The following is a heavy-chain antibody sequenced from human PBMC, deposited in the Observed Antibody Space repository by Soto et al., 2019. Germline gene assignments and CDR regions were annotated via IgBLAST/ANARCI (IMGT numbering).Heavy chain of an antibody. V-gene: IGHV3-30-3*01. CDR1: GFSFSNYA. J-gene: IGHJ5*02. CDR2: ISDNGSTK. D-gene: IGHD3-3*02. CDR3: ARHLSHLKFGWFDP. Sequence: GGSLRLSCAASGFSFSNYAMHWVRQAPGKGLEWVALISDNGSTKDFADSVKGRFTISRDNSKNMLYLQMNSLRPKDTAVYNCARHLSHLKFGWFDPWGQGTLVTVSS.